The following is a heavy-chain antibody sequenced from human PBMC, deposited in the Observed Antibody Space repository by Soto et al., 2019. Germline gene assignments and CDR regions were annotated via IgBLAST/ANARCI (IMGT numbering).Heavy chain of an antibody. CDR1: GYTFTSYG. J-gene: IGHJ6*02. D-gene: IGHD6-13*01. CDR3: ARVPAAGTIFSGYYYYGMDV. Sequence: ASVKVSCKASGYTFTSYGISWVRQAPGQGLEWMGWISAYNGNTNYAQKLQGRVTMTTDTSTSTAYMELRSLRSDDTAVYYCARVPAAGTIFSGYYYYGMDVWGQGTTVTVSS. CDR2: ISAYNGNT. V-gene: IGHV1-18*01.